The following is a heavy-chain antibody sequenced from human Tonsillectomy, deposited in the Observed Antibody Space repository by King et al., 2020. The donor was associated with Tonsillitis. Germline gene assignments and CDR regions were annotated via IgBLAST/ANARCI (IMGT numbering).Heavy chain of an antibody. CDR1: GFTFSDYY. V-gene: IGHV3-11*01. J-gene: IGHJ4*02. Sequence: VQLVESGGGLVKPGGSLRLSCAASGFTFSDYYMSWIRQAPGKGLEWVSYISSRGDTIYYADSVKGRFTISRENAKNSLFLQMNSLRAEDTAVYYCARDPQDSYDSSGTTGCFLDYWGQGTLVTVSS. D-gene: IGHD3-22*01. CDR3: ARDPQDSYDSSGTTGCFLDY. CDR2: ISSRGDTI.